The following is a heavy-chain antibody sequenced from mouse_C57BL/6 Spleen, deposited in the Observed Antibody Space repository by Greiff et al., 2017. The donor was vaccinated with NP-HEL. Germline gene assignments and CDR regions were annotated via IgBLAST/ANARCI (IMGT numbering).Heavy chain of an antibody. V-gene: IGHV1-19*01. CDR1: GYTFTDYY. D-gene: IGHD1-1*01. CDR2: TNPYNGGT. Sequence: EVQLQESGPVLVKPGASVKMSCKASGYTFTDYYMNWVKQSHGKSLEWIGVTNPYNGGTSYNQKFKGKATLTVDKSSSTAYMELNSLTSEDSAVYYCARGYYGSSYAMDYWGQGTSVTVSS. J-gene: IGHJ4*01. CDR3: ARGYYGSSYAMDY.